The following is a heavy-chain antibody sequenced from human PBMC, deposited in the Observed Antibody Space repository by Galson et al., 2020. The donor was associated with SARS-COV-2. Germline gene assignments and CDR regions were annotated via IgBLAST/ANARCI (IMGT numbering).Heavy chain of an antibody. J-gene: IGHJ4*02. V-gene: IGHV1-24*01. CDR2: FDPEDGET. D-gene: IGHD2-8*01. Sequence: ASVKVSCKVSGYTLTELSMHWVRQAPGKGLAWMGGFDPEDGETIYAQKFQGRVTMTEDTSTDTAYMELSSLRSGDTAVYYCATVVASLGPHMVYYWGQGTLGTVSS. CDR3: ATVVASLGPHMVYY. CDR1: GYTLTELS.